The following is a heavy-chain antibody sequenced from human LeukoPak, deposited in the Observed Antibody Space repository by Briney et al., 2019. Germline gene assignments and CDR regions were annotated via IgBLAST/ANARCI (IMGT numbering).Heavy chain of an antibody. CDR3: ARDPSGSGWSLNS. V-gene: IGHV3-33*08. CDR1: GFTFSDYY. CDR2: LWNDGTND. J-gene: IGHJ4*02. Sequence: GGSLRLSCAASGFTFSDYYMSWIRQAPGKGLEWVAFLWNDGTNDHYADSVKGRFTISRDNSKSTVWLQMNSLRVEDTAVYYCARDPSGSGWSLNSWGQGTLVTVSS. D-gene: IGHD6-19*01.